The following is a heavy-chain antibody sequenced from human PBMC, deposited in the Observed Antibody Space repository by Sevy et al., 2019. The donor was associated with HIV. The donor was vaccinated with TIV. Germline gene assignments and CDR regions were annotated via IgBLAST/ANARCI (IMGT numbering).Heavy chain of an antibody. V-gene: IGHV3-30*03. D-gene: IGHD3-16*01. CDR2: ISYDKVNT. Sequence: GGSLRLSCAASGFSFSRYVMHWIRQAPGKGLESVAVISYDKVNTYHSDSVKGRFTISRDNSKNTLYLQMNSLRPEDTAVYYCARDGGGDYFDYWGQGTLVTVSS. CDR3: ARDGGGDYFDY. J-gene: IGHJ4*02. CDR1: GFSFSRYV.